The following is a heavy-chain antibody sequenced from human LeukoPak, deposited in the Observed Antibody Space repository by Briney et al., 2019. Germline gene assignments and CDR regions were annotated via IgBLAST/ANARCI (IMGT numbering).Heavy chain of an antibody. J-gene: IGHJ6*02. V-gene: IGHV4-59*01. CDR1: GGSISGYY. D-gene: IGHD1-26*01. CDR3: ARDLRSGSYFYYYGTDV. CDR2: IYYSGST. Sequence: KPSETLSLTCTVSGGSISGYYWTWIRQPPGKGLEWIGYIYYSGSTNYNPSLKSRVTISVDTSKNQFSLKLSSVTAADTAVYYCARDLRSGSYFYYYGTDVWGQGTTVTVSS.